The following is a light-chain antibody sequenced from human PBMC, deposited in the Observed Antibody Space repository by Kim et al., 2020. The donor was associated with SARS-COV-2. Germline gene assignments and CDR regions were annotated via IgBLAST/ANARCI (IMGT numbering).Light chain of an antibody. CDR2: KAS. Sequence: TLSAAGGDRVTSTCRASQSISSWLAWYQQKPGKAPKLLIYKASSLESGVPSRFSGSGSGTEFTLTISSLQPDDFATYYCQQYNGLFGQGTKLEI. CDR1: QSISSW. V-gene: IGKV1-5*03. J-gene: IGKJ2*01. CDR3: QQYNGL.